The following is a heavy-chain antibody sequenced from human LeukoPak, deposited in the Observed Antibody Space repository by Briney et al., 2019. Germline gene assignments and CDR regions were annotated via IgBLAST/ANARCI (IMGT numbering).Heavy chain of an antibody. CDR2: IGGSGGST. D-gene: IGHD5-12*01. CDR1: GFTFSSYA. CDR3: AKIRTGYSPIDY. Sequence: PGGSLRFSCAASGFTFSSYAMSWVRQAPGKGLEWVSVIGGSGGSTYYADSVKGRFTISRDNSKNTLYLQMNSLRAEDTAVYYCAKIRTGYSPIDYWGQGTLVTVSS. J-gene: IGHJ4*02. V-gene: IGHV3-23*01.